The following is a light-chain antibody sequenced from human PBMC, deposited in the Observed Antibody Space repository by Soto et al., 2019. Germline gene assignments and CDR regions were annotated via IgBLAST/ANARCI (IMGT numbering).Light chain of an antibody. Sequence: EIVLTQSPGTLSLSPGERATLSCSASQSVSSSYLAWYQQKPGQAPRLLIYDAYNRATGIPPRFSGSGSGTDFTLTISRLEPEDFAVFYCQQYGSSPWTFGQGTKVDIK. CDR2: DAY. CDR3: QQYGSSPWT. CDR1: QSVSSSY. J-gene: IGKJ1*01. V-gene: IGKV3-20*01.